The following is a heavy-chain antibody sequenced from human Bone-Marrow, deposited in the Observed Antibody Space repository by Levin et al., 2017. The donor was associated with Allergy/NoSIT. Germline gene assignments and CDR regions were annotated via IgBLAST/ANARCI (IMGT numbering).Heavy chain of an antibody. D-gene: IGHD3-16*01. CDR1: GFRFSSYW. J-gene: IGHJ5*02. V-gene: IGHV3-7*01. CDR3: ARAYDGGFDP. Sequence: GGSLRLSCAASGFRFSSYWMGWVHQAPGKGLEWVANINQDGGEKYFVDSLKGRLTISRDNGKNSVYLQMDSLRVEDTAVYYCARAYDGGFDPWGQGTLVTVSA. CDR2: INQDGGEK.